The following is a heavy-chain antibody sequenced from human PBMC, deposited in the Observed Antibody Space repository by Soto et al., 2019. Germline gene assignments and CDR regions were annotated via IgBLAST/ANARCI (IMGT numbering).Heavy chain of an antibody. CDR2: INPNTGVT. Sequence: QVHLEQSGAEVKKAGASVKISCKASGYSFAAYYINWVRQVSGQGLEWMGGINPNTGVTDYAQKFQGSVTLPRHTSIKTAYLELTSLTADDTAVFYCAITYTWNEWQRGSDYWGPGTLLTV. V-gene: IGHV1-2*02. J-gene: IGHJ4*02. CDR1: GYSFAAYY. D-gene: IGHD3-3*01. CDR3: AITYTWNEWQRGSDY.